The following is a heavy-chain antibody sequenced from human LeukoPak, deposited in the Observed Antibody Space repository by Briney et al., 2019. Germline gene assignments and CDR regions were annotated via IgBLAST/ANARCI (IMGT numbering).Heavy chain of an antibody. V-gene: IGHV3-23*01. CDR2: ISGSGGST. J-gene: IGHJ4*02. CDR3: AKDGVSYSSSPYYFDY. D-gene: IGHD6-13*01. Sequence: GGSLRLSCAASGFTFSSYAMSWVRQAPGKGLGWVSAISGSGGSTYYADSVNGRFTISRDNSKNTLYLQMNSLRAEDTAVYYCAKDGVSYSSSPYYFDYWGQGTLVTVSS. CDR1: GFTFSSYA.